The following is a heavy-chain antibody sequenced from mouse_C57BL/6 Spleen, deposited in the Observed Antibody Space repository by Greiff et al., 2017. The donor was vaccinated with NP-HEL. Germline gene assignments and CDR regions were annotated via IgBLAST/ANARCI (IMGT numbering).Heavy chain of an antibody. V-gene: IGHV5-6*01. Sequence: LVVESGGDLVKPGGSLKLSCAASGFTFSSYGMSWVRQTPDKRLEWVATISSGGSYTYYPDSVKGRFTISRDNAKNTLYLQMSSLKSEDTAMYYCARHGSSHFDYWGQGTTLTVSS. CDR1: GFTFSSYG. CDR2: ISSGGSYT. J-gene: IGHJ2*01. CDR3: ARHGSSHFDY. D-gene: IGHD1-1*01.